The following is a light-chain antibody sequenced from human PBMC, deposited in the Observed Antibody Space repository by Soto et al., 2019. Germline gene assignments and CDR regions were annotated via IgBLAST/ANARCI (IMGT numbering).Light chain of an antibody. Sequence: DIVMTQSPATLSVSPGERATLSCRASLTVNTNLAWYQQKPGQAPRLLIYYASTRATGIPARFSGSGSVKEFTLTISSVQSEDSAVYYCQQYNSYSWTFGQGTKVEIK. CDR3: QQYNSYSWT. CDR2: YAS. J-gene: IGKJ1*01. V-gene: IGKV3-15*01. CDR1: LTVNTN.